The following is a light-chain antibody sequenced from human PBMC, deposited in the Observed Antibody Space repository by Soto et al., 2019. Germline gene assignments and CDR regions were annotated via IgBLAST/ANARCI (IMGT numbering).Light chain of an antibody. J-gene: IGKJ5*01. V-gene: IGKV3-20*01. CDR3: QQYGSSPPIT. CDR2: GAS. CDR1: QSVSSSY. Sequence: EIVLTQSPGTLSLSPGERATLSCRASQSVSSSYLAWYQQKPGQAPWLLIYGASSRATGIPDRFSGSGSGTDFTLTISRLEPDDFAVYYCQQYGSSPPITFGQGTRLEI.